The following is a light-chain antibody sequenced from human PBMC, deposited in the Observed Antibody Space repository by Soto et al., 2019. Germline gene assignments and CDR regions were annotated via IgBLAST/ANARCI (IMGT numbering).Light chain of an antibody. CDR3: QQYGSPWT. J-gene: IGKJ1*01. CDR1: QSVSSSY. Sequence: EIVLTQSPGTLSLSPGERSTLSCRASQSVSSSYLAWYQQKPGQAPRLLIYGASSRATGIPDRFSGSGSGTDFTLTISRLEPEDFAVYYCQQYGSPWTFGQGTKGDIK. CDR2: GAS. V-gene: IGKV3-20*01.